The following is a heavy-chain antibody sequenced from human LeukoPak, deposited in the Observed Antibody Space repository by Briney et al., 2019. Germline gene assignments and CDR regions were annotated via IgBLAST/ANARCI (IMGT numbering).Heavy chain of an antibody. J-gene: IGHJ4*02. CDR1: GFTVSSNY. CDR2: IYSGGST. D-gene: IGHD3-10*01. Sequence: GGSLRLSCAASGFTVSSNYMSWVRQAPGKGLEWVSVIYSGGSTYYADSVKGRFTISRDNSKNTLYLQINSLRAEDTAVYYCANGITMVRGVIRPPFDYWGQGTLVTVSS. V-gene: IGHV3-66*01. CDR3: ANGITMVRGVIRPPFDY.